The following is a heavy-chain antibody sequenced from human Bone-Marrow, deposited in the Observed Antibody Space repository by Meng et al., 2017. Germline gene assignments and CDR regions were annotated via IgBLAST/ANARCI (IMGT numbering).Heavy chain of an antibody. CDR2: ISHDESNR. J-gene: IGHJ4*02. Sequence: QVQLVESGGGVVQPGTSLRLSCAASGFPFSGYAMNWVRLSPVKGLEWLAFISHDESNRLYADSVRGRFTVSRDNSKNTLSLEMNSLRVEDSAVYYCAKDQGGYSYGFDYWGQGTLVTVSS. CDR3: AKDQGGYSYGFDY. D-gene: IGHD5-18*01. CDR1: GFPFSGYA. V-gene: IGHV3-30-3*01.